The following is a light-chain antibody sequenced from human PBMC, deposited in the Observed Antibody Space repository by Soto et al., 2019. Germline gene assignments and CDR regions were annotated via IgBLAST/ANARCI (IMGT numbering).Light chain of an antibody. CDR1: SSDVGGYNY. CDR3: SSYTSSSTL. Sequence: QSVLTQPASVSGSTGQSITISCNGTSSDVGGYNYVSWYQQHTGKAPKLMIYDVSNRPSGVSNRVSGSKSGNTASVTISALQADDEDDYYCSSYTSSSTLFGGGTKVTVL. J-gene: IGLJ2*01. CDR2: DVS. V-gene: IGLV2-14*01.